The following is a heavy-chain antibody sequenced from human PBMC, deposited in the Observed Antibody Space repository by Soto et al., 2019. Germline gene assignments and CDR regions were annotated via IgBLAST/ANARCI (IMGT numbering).Heavy chain of an antibody. CDR3: AGTPYYDILTGYRTYFDY. J-gene: IGHJ4*02. Sequence: SETLSLTCTVSGGSISSGDYYWSWIRQPPGKGLEWIGYIYYSGSTYYNPSLKSRVTISVDTSKNQFSLKLSSVTAADTAVYYCAGTPYYDILTGYRTYFDYWGKGTLVTVSS. V-gene: IGHV4-30-4*01. D-gene: IGHD3-9*01. CDR1: GGSISSGDYY. CDR2: IYYSGST.